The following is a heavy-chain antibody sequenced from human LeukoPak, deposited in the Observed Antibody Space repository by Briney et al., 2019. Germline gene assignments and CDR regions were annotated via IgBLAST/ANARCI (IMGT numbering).Heavy chain of an antibody. Sequence: GGSLRLSCAASGFTFSSYWMSWVRQAPGKGLEWVANIKQDGSEKYYVDSVKGRFTISRDNAKNSLYLQMNSLRAEDTAVYYCAREKGFGVPIPSRWGQGTLVTVSS. V-gene: IGHV3-7*01. CDR1: GFTFSSYW. J-gene: IGHJ4*02. CDR3: AREKGFGVPIPSR. CDR2: IKQDGSEK. D-gene: IGHD3-3*01.